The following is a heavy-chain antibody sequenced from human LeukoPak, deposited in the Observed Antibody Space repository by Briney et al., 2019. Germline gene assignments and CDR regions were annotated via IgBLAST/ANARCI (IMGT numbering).Heavy chain of an antibody. CDR3: ARAQKLIGEFDY. J-gene: IGHJ4*02. D-gene: IGHD3-10*01. CDR2: IYSSSSHI. V-gene: IGHV3-21*01. Sequence: GGSLRLSCAASGFTFSSYSINWVRQAPGKGLEWVSSIYSSSSHIYYADSLKGRFTISRDNAKNSLYLQMNSLRAEDTAVYYCARAQKLIGEFDYWGQGTLVTVSS. CDR1: GFTFSSYS.